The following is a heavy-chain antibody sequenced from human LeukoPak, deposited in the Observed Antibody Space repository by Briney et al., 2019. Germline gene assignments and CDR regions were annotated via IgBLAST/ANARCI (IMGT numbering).Heavy chain of an antibody. J-gene: IGHJ4*02. V-gene: IGHV1-2*02. CDR2: INPNSGGT. Sequence: ASVTVSCMASGYTFTGYYMHWVRQAPGQGLEWMGWINPNSGGTNYAQKFQGRVTMTRDTSISTAYMELSRLRSDDTAVYYCARGREPDYGDYGETYFDYWGQGTLVTVSS. D-gene: IGHD4-17*01. CDR3: ARGREPDYGDYGETYFDY. CDR1: GYTFTGYY.